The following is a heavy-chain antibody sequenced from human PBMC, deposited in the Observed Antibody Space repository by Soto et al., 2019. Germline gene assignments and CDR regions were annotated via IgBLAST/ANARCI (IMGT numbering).Heavy chain of an antibody. CDR1: GGSISSGGYS. CDR3: ARGMTTVTTYDY. CDR2: IYHSGST. J-gene: IGHJ4*02. V-gene: IGHV4-30-2*01. Sequence: SETLSLTCAVSGGSISSGGYSWSWIRKPPGKGLEWIGYIYHSGSTYYNPSLKSRVTISVDRSKNQFSLNLSSVTAADTAVYYCARGMTTVTTYDYWGQGTLVTVSS. D-gene: IGHD4-4*01.